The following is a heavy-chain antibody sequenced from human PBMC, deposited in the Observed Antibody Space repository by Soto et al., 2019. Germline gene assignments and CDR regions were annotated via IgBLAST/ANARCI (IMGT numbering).Heavy chain of an antibody. V-gene: IGHV5-51*01. Sequence: CKGSGYRFTSYWISWVRQMPGKGLEWMGIIYPGDSDTRYSPSFQGQVTISADKSISTAYLQWSSLKASDTAMYYCARLWAVAGAEVFDYWGQGTLVTVSS. CDR3: ARLWAVAGAEVFDY. J-gene: IGHJ4*02. D-gene: IGHD6-19*01. CDR2: IYPGDSDT. CDR1: GYRFTSYW.